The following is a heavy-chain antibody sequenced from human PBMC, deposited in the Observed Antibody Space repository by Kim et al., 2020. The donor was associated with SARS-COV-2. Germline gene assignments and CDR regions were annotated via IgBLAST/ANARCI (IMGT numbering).Heavy chain of an antibody. J-gene: IGHJ4*02. CDR3: ARDQGTGYFDY. D-gene: IGHD3-10*01. V-gene: IGHV3-33*01. CDR2: K. Sequence: KYYADSVKGRFTNSRDNSKNTLYLQMNSLRAEDTAVYYCARDQGTGYFDYWGQGTLVTVSS.